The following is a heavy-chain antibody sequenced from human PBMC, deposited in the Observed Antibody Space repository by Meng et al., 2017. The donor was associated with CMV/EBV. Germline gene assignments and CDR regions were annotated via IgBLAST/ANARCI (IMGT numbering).Heavy chain of an antibody. CDR1: GESINNSRSY. J-gene: IGHJ4*02. CDR3: AREIVVVPAAIDYFDY. CDR2: IFHTGNT. D-gene: IGHD2-2*02. V-gene: IGHV4-39*07. Sequence: SETLSLTCSVSGESINNSRSYWGWIRQSPGTGLVWIASIFHTGNTFYNPSLKSRVSVSVEVSKNQFSLSLNSVTAADTAVYYCAREIVVVPAAIDYFDYWGQGTLVTVSS.